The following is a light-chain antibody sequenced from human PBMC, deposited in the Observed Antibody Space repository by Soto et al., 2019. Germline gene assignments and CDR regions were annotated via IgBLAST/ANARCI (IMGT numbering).Light chain of an antibody. CDR2: DAS. V-gene: IGKV1-5*01. CDR1: QTISNC. CDR3: QQDNPSPLT. Sequence: DIQMTQSPSTLSASVGDRATITCRASQTISNCLAWYQQKPGKAPKVLIFDASTLDGGVPSRYSGRRSGTDFTLTISSRQPCDFATYSCQQDNPSPLTVGGGTEVEI. J-gene: IGKJ4*01.